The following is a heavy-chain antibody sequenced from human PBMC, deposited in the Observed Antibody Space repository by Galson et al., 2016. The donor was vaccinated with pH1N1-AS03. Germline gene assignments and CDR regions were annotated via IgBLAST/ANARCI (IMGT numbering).Heavy chain of an antibody. J-gene: IGHJ4*02. D-gene: IGHD6-19*01. V-gene: IGHV3-30*02. Sequence: SLRLSCAASGFGFSNSGFHWVRQPPGKGLEWVALIRFDGSVKFYADSVKGRFTISRDDSKNTVYLQMNSLRPDDTALYYCAKRGVPVAGTGVDYWGQGTLVTVSS. CDR1: GFGFSNSG. CDR2: IRFDGSVK. CDR3: AKRGVPVAGTGVDY.